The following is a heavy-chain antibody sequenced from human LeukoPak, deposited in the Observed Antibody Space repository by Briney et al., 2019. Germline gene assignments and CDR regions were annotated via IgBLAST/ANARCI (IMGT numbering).Heavy chain of an antibody. CDR1: GYTFTNHG. J-gene: IGHJ4*02. CDR3: ARAWTMVTSHLDF. D-gene: IGHD4-17*01. Sequence: ASVKVSCKASGYTFTNHGITWVRQAPGQGLEWMGWISAHDGNTNYAQKLQGRVTMTTDTSTSIAYMELRSLRSDDTAMYYCARAWTMVTSHLDFWGQGTLVTVSS. CDR2: ISAHDGNT. V-gene: IGHV1-18*01.